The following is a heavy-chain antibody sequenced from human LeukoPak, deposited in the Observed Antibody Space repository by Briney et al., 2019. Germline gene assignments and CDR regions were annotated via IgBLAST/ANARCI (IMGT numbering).Heavy chain of an antibody. CDR2: IYYSGST. J-gene: IGHJ4*02. CDR3: ARGNYGDYGGDFDY. Sequence: SETLFLTCTVSGGSISSYYWSWIRRPPGKGLEWIGYIYYSGSTNYNPSLKSRVTISVDTSKNQFSLKLSSVTAADTAVYYCARGNYGDYGGDFDYWGQGTLVTVSS. D-gene: IGHD4-17*01. CDR1: GGSISSYY. V-gene: IGHV4-59*01.